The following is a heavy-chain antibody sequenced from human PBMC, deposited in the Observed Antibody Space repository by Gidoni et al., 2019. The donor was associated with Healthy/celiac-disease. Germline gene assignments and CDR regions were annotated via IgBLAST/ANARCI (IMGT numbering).Heavy chain of an antibody. CDR1: GSTFSTYS. V-gene: IGHV3-48*02. CDR3: ARGITIFGVAPGYGMDV. CDR2: ISSSSSTI. J-gene: IGHJ6*02. D-gene: IGHD3-3*01. Sequence: EVQLVESGGDLVQPGGSLRLSCPGSGSTFSTYSMNWVRQAPGKGLEWVSHISSSSSTIYYADSVKGRFTVSRDNAKNSLYLQMNSLRDEDTAVYYCARGITIFGVAPGYGMDVWGQGITVTVSS.